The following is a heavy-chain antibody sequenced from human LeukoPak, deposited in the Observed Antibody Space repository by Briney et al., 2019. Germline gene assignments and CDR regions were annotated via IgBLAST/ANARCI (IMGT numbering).Heavy chain of an antibody. D-gene: IGHD3-10*02. V-gene: IGHV1-18*04. CDR2: ISVYDGDT. Sequence: GASVKVSCKVSGYISTAYGFSWVRQAPGQGLEWMGWISVYDGDTNFAQRLQGRLTMTTDTSRSTAYLELRGLRSDDTAVYYCAGGHKCSGDFLVLDYWGQGTVVTVSS. CDR3: AGGHKCSGDFLVLDY. J-gene: IGHJ4*02. CDR1: GYISTAYG.